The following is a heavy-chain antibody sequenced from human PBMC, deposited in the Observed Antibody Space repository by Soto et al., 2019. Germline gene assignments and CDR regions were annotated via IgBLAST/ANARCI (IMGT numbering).Heavy chain of an antibody. J-gene: IGHJ6*02. D-gene: IGHD3-22*01. V-gene: IGHV4-31*03. CDR1: GGSISSGGYY. CDR2: IYYSGST. CDR3: ARDLYYYDSSGYLPQGYYYYGMDV. Sequence: SETLSHTCTVSGGSISSGGYYWSWIRQHPGKGLEWIGYIYYSGSTYYNPSLKSRVTISVDTSKNQFSLKLSSVTAADTAVYYCARDLYYYDSSGYLPQGYYYYGMDVWGQGTTVTVSS.